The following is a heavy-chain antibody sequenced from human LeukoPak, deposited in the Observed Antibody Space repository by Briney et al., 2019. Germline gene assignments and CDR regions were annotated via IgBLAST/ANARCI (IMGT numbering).Heavy chain of an antibody. J-gene: IGHJ3*02. CDR3: ARDHFDSGSFGHAFDI. D-gene: IGHD3-10*01. V-gene: IGHV3-21*01. CDR1: GFPFSSYG. CDR2: ISSTSSYK. Sequence: GGSLRLSCVASGFPFSSYGMNWVRQAPGKGLEWVSSISSTSSYKSYGESMKGRFTVSRDNAKNSLHLQIKSLRAEDTAVYYCARDHFDSGSFGHAFDIWGQGTMVTVSS.